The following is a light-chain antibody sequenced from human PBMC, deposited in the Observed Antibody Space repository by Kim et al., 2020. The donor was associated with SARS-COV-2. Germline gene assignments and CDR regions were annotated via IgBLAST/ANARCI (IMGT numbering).Light chain of an antibody. CDR2: EVS. CDR3: SSYAGSNNLV. V-gene: IGLV2-8*01. Sequence: SVTVACTGTSSDVGSYNYVSLYQRHPVKAPILMIYEVSKRPSRVPDRFSGSKSGNTASLTVSGLQAEDEADYYCSSYAGSNNLVFGGGTQLTVL. CDR1: SSDVGSYNY. J-gene: IGLJ2*01.